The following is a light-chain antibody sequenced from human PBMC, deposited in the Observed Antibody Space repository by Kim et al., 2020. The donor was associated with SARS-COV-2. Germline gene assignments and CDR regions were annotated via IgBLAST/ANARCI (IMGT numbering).Light chain of an antibody. Sequence: DIQMTQFPSSLSASVRDRVTITCRASQSISNYLNWYQQKPGKAPNLLVYDASSLQSGVPSRFSGSGSGTDFTLTISSLQPEDFATYYCQQSYSSPRTFGQGTKVDIK. CDR2: DAS. V-gene: IGKV1-39*01. J-gene: IGKJ1*01. CDR3: QQSYSSPRT. CDR1: QSISNY.